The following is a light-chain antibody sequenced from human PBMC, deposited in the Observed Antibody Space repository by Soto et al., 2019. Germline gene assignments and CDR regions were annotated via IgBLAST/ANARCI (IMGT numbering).Light chain of an antibody. Sequence: EIVLTQSPGTLSLSPGERATLSCRASQSVSSSYLAWYQQKPGQAPRLLIYGASSRATGIPDRFSGSGSGTDFPLTISRLEPEDFAVYYCQQYGSSPGFTFGPGTKVDI. J-gene: IGKJ3*01. CDR2: GAS. CDR1: QSVSSSY. CDR3: QQYGSSPGFT. V-gene: IGKV3-20*01.